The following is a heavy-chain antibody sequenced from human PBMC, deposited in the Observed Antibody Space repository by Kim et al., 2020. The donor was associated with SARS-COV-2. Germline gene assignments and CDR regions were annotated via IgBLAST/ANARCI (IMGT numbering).Heavy chain of an antibody. J-gene: IGHJ3*02. D-gene: IGHD4-17*01. V-gene: IGHV3-30*01. Sequence: YYAGSVKGRFTISRDNSKNTLYLQMNSLRAEDTAVYYCARDYGGNFAFDIWGQGTMVTVSS. CDR3: ARDYGGNFAFDI.